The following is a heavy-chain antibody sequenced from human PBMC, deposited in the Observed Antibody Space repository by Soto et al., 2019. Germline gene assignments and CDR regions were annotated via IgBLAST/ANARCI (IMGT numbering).Heavy chain of an antibody. D-gene: IGHD3-10*01. Sequence: PGGSLRLSCAASGFTFSSYAMSWVRRAPGKGLEWVSGISGSGRITKYADSVKGRFIISRDNFKNTLFLQMNSLRAEDTAVYYCARRPSGGAFDIWGQGTMVTVSS. J-gene: IGHJ3*02. CDR1: GFTFSSYA. CDR2: ISGSGRIT. CDR3: ARRPSGGAFDI. V-gene: IGHV3-23*01.